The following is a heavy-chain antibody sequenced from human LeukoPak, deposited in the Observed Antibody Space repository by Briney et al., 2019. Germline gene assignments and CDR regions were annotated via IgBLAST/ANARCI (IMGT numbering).Heavy chain of an antibody. CDR3: AKGLGSSSWFSFDY. V-gene: IGHV3-9*03. CDR2: ISWNSGSI. CDR1: GFTFYDYA. Sequence: GGSLRLSCAASGFTFYDYAMHWVRQAPGKGLEWVSGISWNSGSIVYADSVKGRFTISRDNAKNSLYLQMNSLRAEDMALYYCAKGLGSSSWFSFDYWGQGTLVTVSS. J-gene: IGHJ4*02. D-gene: IGHD6-13*01.